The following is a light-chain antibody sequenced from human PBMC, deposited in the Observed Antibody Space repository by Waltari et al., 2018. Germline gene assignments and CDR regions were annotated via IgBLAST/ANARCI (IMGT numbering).Light chain of an antibody. CDR3: QQYNSYEWT. CDR2: KAS. CDR1: QIINSW. Sequence: DIQMTQFPSTLSASVGDRLTITCRARQIINSWFAWYPQKPGKAPKLLIYKASSLESGVPSRFSGSGSGTEFTLTISSLQPDDFATYYCQQYNSYEWTFGQGTKVAIK. V-gene: IGKV1-5*03. J-gene: IGKJ1*01.